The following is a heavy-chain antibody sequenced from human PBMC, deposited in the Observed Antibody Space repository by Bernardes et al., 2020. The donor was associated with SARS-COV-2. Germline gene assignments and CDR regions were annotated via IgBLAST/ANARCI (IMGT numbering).Heavy chain of an antibody. CDR3: VRSDFFDGSGYCFGY. V-gene: IGHV3-74*01. D-gene: IGHD3-22*01. CDR1: GFTFSTYW. Sequence: GGSLRLSCTASGFTFSTYWMHWVRQVPGMGLVWVSRINTDGRTTTYADSVEGRFTISRDNAKNTVHLQMNSLRAEDTAVYYCVRSDFFDGSGYCFGYWVQGTLVTVSS. J-gene: IGHJ4*02. CDR2: INTDGRTT.